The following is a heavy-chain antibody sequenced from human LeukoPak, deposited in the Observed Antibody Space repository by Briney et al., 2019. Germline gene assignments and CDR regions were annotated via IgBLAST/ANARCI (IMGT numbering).Heavy chain of an antibody. D-gene: IGHD1-26*01. J-gene: IGHJ4*02. CDR3: ARGRRWELLPFDY. Sequence: SETLSLTCAVYGGSFSGYYWSWIRQPPGKGLEWIGEINHSGSTNYNPSLKSRVTISVDRSKNQFSLKLSSVTAADTAVYYCARGRRWELLPFDYWGQGTLVTVSS. V-gene: IGHV4-34*01. CDR2: INHSGST. CDR1: GGSFSGYY.